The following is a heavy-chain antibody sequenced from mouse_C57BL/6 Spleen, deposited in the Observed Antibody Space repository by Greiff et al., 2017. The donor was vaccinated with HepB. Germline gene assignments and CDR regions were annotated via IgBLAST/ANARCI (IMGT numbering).Heavy chain of an antibody. V-gene: IGHV1-85*01. CDR2: IYPRDGST. J-gene: IGHJ1*03. Sequence: VQLQQSGPELVKPGASVKLSCKASGYTFTSYDINWVKQRPGQGLEWIGWIYPRDGSTKYNEKFKGKATLTVDTSSSTAYRELHSLTSEDSAVYFCARWGYGNYGYFDVWGTGTTVTVSS. CDR3: ARWGYGNYGYFDV. D-gene: IGHD2-10*02. CDR1: GYTFTSYD.